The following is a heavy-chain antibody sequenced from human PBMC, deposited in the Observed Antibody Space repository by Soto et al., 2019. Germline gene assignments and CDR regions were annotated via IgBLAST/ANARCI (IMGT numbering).Heavy chain of an antibody. V-gene: IGHV1-18*01. D-gene: IGHD2-15*01. CDR1: GYTFTSYG. Sequence: ASLKVCCKAAGYTFTSYGTSWDRQAPVLGFEWMGWISCYNGNTNYAQKLHSRITMTTDTSTSTAYMELRSLRSDDTAVYYCARTYYRGDRFYPSTKYIWRQWTPVPVSS. CDR2: ISCYNGNT. J-gene: IGHJ6*01. CDR3: ARTYYRGDRFYPSTKYI.